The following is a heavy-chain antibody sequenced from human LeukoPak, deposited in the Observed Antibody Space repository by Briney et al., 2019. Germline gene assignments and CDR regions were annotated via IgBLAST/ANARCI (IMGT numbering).Heavy chain of an antibody. J-gene: IGHJ4*02. Sequence: GGSLRLSCAASGFTFSSYSMNWVRQAPGKGLVWVSYISSGGSTIYYADSVKGRFTISRDNAENSLYVQMKSLRDEDTAVYYCARGGSGRNFDYWGQGTLVTVSS. CDR2: ISSGGSTI. D-gene: IGHD3-3*01. CDR3: ARGGSGRNFDY. CDR1: GFTFSSYS. V-gene: IGHV3-48*02.